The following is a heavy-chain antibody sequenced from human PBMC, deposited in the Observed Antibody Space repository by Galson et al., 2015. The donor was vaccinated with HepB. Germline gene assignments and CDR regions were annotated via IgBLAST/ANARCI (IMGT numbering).Heavy chain of an antibody. CDR1: GFTFEDYA. D-gene: IGHD3-10*01. Sequence: SLRLSCAASGFTFEDYAMHWVRQVPGKGLEWVSGISWKSDFTGYADSVRGRFTISRDNAKYSLYLQMNSLRTEDTALYYCAQDLTYQYGTGSYFAGMATWGQGATLTAS. J-gene: IGHJ6*02. CDR3: AQDLTYQYGTGSYFAGMAT. V-gene: IGHV3-9*01. CDR2: ISWKSDFT.